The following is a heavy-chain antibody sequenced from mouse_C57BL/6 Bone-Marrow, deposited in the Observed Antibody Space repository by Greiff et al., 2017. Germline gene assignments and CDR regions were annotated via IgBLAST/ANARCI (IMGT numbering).Heavy chain of an antibody. CDR3: AGQATYGYYFFYAMDY. D-gene: IGHD2-3*01. V-gene: IGHV5-17*01. Sequence: DVKLVESGGGLVKPGGSLKLSCAASGFTFSDYGMHWVRQAPEKGLEWVAYISSGSSTIYYADTVKGRFTISRDNAKNTLFLQMTSLRSEDAAMYYCAGQATYGYYFFYAMDYWGKGTSVTVSS. CDR1: GFTFSDYG. CDR2: ISSGSSTI. J-gene: IGHJ4*01.